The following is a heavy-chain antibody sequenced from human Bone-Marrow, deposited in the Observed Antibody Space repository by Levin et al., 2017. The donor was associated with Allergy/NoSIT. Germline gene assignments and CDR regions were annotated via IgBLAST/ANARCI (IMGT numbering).Heavy chain of an antibody. V-gene: IGHV1-18*04. CDR3: ARARGLSGHLEVDN. CDR2: ISGHSGNT. CDR1: GYPFTSYG. D-gene: IGHD5-12*01. Sequence: ASVKVSCKASGYPFTSYGISWVRQAPGQGLEWMGWISGHSGNTNYAQNLQDRVTLTRDTFTTTAYMEVRSLRSDDTAVYYCARARGLSGHLEVDNWGQGTLVIVYS. J-gene: IGHJ4*02.